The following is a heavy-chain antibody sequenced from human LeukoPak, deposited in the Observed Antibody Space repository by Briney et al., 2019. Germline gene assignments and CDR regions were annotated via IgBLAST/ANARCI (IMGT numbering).Heavy chain of an antibody. Sequence: SETLSLTCAVYGGSFRGYYCSWIRQPPGKGLGWIGEINHSGSTNYNPSLKSRVTISVDTSKNQFSLQLSSVPAADTAVYYCAGYYYDSSGYYTFDSWGQGTLVTVSS. D-gene: IGHD3-22*01. V-gene: IGHV4-34*01. J-gene: IGHJ4*02. CDR1: GGSFRGYY. CDR3: AGYYYDSSGYYTFDS. CDR2: INHSGST.